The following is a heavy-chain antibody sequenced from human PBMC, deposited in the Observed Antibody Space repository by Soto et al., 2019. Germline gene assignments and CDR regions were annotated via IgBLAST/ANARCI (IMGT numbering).Heavy chain of an antibody. CDR3: AKDLIQFLEWFRPYFDD. CDR2: FSYDGSYK. CDR1: GFTFSNSG. D-gene: IGHD3-3*01. Sequence: SGFTFSNSGMHWVRQAPGKGLEWVAVFSYDGSYKYNADSVKGRFTISRDNSKNTLYLQMSGLRPEDTAIYYCAKDLIQFLEWFRPYFDDLGQGTLVTVSS. J-gene: IGHJ4*02. V-gene: IGHV3-30*18.